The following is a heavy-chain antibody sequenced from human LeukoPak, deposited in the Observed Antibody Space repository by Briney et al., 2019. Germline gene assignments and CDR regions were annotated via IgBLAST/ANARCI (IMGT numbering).Heavy chain of an antibody. J-gene: IGHJ6*02. CDR2: FDPEDGET. Sequence: ASVKVSCKVSGYTLTELSMHWVRQAPGKGLEWMGGFDPEDGETIYAQKFQGRVTMTEDTSTDTAYMELSSLRSEDTAVYYRATSSITIFGVVPNYYGMDVWGQGTTVTVSS. D-gene: IGHD3-3*01. CDR3: ATSSITIFGVVPNYYGMDV. V-gene: IGHV1-24*01. CDR1: GYTLTELS.